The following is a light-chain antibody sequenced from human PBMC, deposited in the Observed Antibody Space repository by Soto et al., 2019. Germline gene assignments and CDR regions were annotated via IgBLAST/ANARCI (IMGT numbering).Light chain of an antibody. J-gene: IGLJ1*01. CDR2: DVS. Sequence: QSVRTQPASVSGSPGQSIAISCTGTSSDVGDYNYVSWYQQHPGKAPKLIIYDVSDRPSGVSSRFSGSKSGNTASLTISGLQPEDEADYYCSSYTSSTPPYVFGTGTKVTVL. V-gene: IGLV2-14*01. CDR1: SSDVGDYNY. CDR3: SSYTSSTPPYV.